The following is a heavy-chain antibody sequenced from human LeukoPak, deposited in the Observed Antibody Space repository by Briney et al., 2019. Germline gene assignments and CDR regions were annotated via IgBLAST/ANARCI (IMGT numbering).Heavy chain of an antibody. D-gene: IGHD5-18*01. Sequence: PGGSLRLSCVASGFSFSTYAMSWVRQVPGKGLEWVSAMSGSSDSTDYADSVKGRFTISSDKSKNTLYLQMSSLRAEDTAVYYCAKEDRGYTYGFDYWGQGTLVTVSS. CDR2: MSGSSDST. J-gene: IGHJ4*02. CDR1: GFSFSTYA. CDR3: AKEDRGYTYGFDY. V-gene: IGHV3-23*01.